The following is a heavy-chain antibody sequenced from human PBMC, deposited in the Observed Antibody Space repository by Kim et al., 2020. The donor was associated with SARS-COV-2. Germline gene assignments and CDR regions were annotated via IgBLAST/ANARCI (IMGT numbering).Heavy chain of an antibody. D-gene: IGHD2-2*01. Sequence: GGSLRLSCAASGFTFSDYYMSWIRQAPGKGLEWVSYISSSSSYTNYADSVKGRFTISRDNAKNSLYLQMNSLRAEDTAVYYCARDRKVRCSSTSCHGPVDYYYYGMDVWGQGTTVTVSS. V-gene: IGHV3-11*05. CDR2: ISSSSSYT. J-gene: IGHJ6*02. CDR1: GFTFSDYY. CDR3: ARDRKVRCSSTSCHGPVDYYYYGMDV.